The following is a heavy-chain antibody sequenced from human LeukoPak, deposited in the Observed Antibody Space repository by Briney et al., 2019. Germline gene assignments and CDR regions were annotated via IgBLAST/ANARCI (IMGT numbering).Heavy chain of an antibody. CDR3: ARGGPNLAGYYYMDV. D-gene: IGHD3-10*01. V-gene: IGHV4-34*01. CDR1: GVSFSGYY. CDR2: INHSGST. J-gene: IGHJ6*03. Sequence: SETLSLPCAVYGVSFSGYYWSWLRQPPGKGLEWIGEINHSGSTNYNPSLKSRVTISVDTSKNQFSLKLSSVTAADTAVYYCARGGPNLAGYYYMDVCGKGTTVTVSS.